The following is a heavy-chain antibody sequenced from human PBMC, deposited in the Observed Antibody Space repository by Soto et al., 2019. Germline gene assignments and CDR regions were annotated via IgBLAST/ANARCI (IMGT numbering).Heavy chain of an antibody. CDR2: IWYDGSNK. CDR1: GFTFSSYG. CDR3: ARFAYATVDIDY. Sequence: QVQLVESGGGVVQPGSSLRLSCAASGFTFSSYGMHWVHQAPGKGLEWVAVIWYDGSNKYYADSVKGRFTISRDNSKNTLYLQLNSLRAEDTAGYYCARFAYATVDIDYWGQGSLVTVSS. V-gene: IGHV3-33*01. D-gene: IGHD4-17*01. J-gene: IGHJ4*02.